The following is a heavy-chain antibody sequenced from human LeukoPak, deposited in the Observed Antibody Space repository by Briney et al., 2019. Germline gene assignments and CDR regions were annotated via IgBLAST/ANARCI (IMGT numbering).Heavy chain of an antibody. CDR3: AKSRSMVRGVIGNLGPPYFDY. Sequence: GESLKISCAASGFTFSMFAMTWVRQPPGKGLEWVSAISGDGRTTYFADSVKGRFTISRDSSKSTLYLQMNSLRAEDTAVYYCAKSRSMVRGVIGNLGPPYFDYWGQGTLVTVSS. J-gene: IGHJ4*02. CDR1: GFTFSMFA. CDR2: ISGDGRTT. D-gene: IGHD3-10*01. V-gene: IGHV3-23*01.